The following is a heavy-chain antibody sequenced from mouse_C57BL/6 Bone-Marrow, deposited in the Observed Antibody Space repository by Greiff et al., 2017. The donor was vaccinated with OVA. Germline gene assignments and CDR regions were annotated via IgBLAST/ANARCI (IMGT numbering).Heavy chain of an antibody. D-gene: IGHD2-3*01. CDR2: ISDGGSYT. Sequence: EVQVVESGGGLVKPGGSLKLSCAASGFTFSSYAMSWVRQTPEKRLEWVATISDGGSYTYYPDNVKGRFTISRDNAKNNLYLQMSHLKSEDTAMYYCAREWLLPDYWGQGTTLTVSS. CDR3: AREWLLPDY. J-gene: IGHJ2*01. V-gene: IGHV5-4*01. CDR1: GFTFSSYA.